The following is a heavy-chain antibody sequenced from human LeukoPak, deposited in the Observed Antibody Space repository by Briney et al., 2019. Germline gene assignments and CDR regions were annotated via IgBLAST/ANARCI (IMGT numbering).Heavy chain of an antibody. Sequence: GGSLRLSCAASGFIFSSYGMHWVRQAPGKGLEWVAFIRYDGSNKYYADSVKGRFTISRDNPKNTLYLQMNSLRAEDTAVYYCAKEGVAARPIDDYWGQGTLVTVSS. V-gene: IGHV3-30*02. CDR1: GFIFSSYG. CDR3: AKEGVAARPIDDY. D-gene: IGHD6-6*01. CDR2: IRYDGSNK. J-gene: IGHJ4*02.